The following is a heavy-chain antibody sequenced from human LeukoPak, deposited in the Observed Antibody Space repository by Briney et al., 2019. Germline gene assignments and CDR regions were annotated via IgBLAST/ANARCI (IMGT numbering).Heavy chain of an antibody. D-gene: IGHD2-15*01. Sequence: SETLSPTCAVYGGSFSGYYWSWIRQPPGKGLEWIGEINHSGSTNYNPSLKSRVTISVDTSKNQFSLKLSSVTAADTAVYYCAGGYCSGGSCYPSEDYWGQGTLVTVSS. V-gene: IGHV4-34*01. CDR3: AGGYCSGGSCYPSEDY. CDR2: INHSGST. CDR1: GGSFSGYY. J-gene: IGHJ4*02.